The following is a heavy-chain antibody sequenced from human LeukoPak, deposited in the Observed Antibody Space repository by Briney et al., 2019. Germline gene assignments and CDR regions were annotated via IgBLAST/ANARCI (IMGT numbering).Heavy chain of an antibody. Sequence: GASVKVSCKTSGYSFIGNYIHWVRQAPGQGLEWMGWISAYNGNTNYAQKLQGRVTMTTDTSTSTAYMELRSLRSDDTAVYYCARGYSGYDWTPPGYWGQGTLVTVSS. CDR1: GYSFIGNY. CDR3: ARGYSGYDWTPPGY. V-gene: IGHV1-18*04. CDR2: ISAYNGNT. D-gene: IGHD5-12*01. J-gene: IGHJ4*02.